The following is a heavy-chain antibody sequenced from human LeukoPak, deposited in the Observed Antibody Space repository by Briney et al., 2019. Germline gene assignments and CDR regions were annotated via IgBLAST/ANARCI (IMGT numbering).Heavy chain of an antibody. J-gene: IGHJ4*02. D-gene: IGHD3-22*01. CDR3: ASTYDSSGYYYDY. CDR1: GGTFSSYA. Sequence: SVKVSCKASGGTFSSYAISWVRQAPGQGLEWMGMIIPILGIANYAQKFQCRVTITADKSTSTAYMELSSLGSEDTAVYYCASTYDSSGYYYDYWGQGTLVTVSS. V-gene: IGHV1-69*04. CDR2: IIPILGIA.